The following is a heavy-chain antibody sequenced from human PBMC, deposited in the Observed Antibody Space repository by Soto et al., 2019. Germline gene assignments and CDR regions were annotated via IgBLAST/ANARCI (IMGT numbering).Heavy chain of an antibody. CDR3: VTGRGYSYGYSYYHYGMDV. J-gene: IGHJ6*02. CDR1: GGSFSGYY. D-gene: IGHD5-18*01. V-gene: IGHV4-34*01. Sequence: SETLSLTCAVYGGSFSGYYWSWIRQPPGKGLEWIGEINHSGSTNYNPSLKSRVTISVETSKNQFSLKLSSVTAADTAVYYCVTGRGYSYGYSYYHYGMDVWGQGTTVTVSS. CDR2: INHSGST.